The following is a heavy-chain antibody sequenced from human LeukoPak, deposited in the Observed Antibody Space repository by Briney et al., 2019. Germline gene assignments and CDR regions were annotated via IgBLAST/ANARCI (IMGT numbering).Heavy chain of an antibody. J-gene: IGHJ6*03. Sequence: GGSLRLSCAASGFTFSDYYMSWIRQAPGKGLEWVSYISSSGSTIYYADSVKGRFTISRDNAKNSLYLQMNSLRAEDTAVYYCARGRGSGSYYPYYYYMDVWGKGTTVTISS. CDR2: ISSSGSTI. CDR1: GFTFSDYY. D-gene: IGHD3-10*01. CDR3: ARGRGSGSYYPYYYYMDV. V-gene: IGHV3-11*01.